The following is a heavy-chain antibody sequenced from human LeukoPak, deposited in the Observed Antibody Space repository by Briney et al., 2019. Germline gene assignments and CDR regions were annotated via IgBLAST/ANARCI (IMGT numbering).Heavy chain of an antibody. J-gene: IGHJ3*02. D-gene: IGHD4-17*01. CDR3: AKEGLRYGDYEVGAFDI. Sequence: GGSLRLSRAGSGFTFSSYGMHWVRQAPGKGLEWVAVIWYDGSNKYYADSVKGRFTISRDNSKNTLYLQMNSLRAEDTAVYYCAKEGLRYGDYEVGAFDIWGQGTMVTVSS. CDR1: GFTFSSYG. CDR2: IWYDGSNK. V-gene: IGHV3-33*06.